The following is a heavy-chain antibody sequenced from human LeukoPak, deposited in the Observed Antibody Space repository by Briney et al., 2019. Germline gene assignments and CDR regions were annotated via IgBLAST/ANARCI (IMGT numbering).Heavy chain of an antibody. CDR1: GFTFSSYG. Sequence: GGSLRLSCAASGFTFSSYGMHWVRQAPDKGLEWVTFISYDGRDKNYADSVKGRFTISRDNSKNTLYLEMNSLRPEDTAVYYCAKDVRHCSSRSCPLDYWGQGTLVTVSS. V-gene: IGHV3-30*02. CDR2: ISYDGRDK. CDR3: AKDVRHCSSRSCPLDY. D-gene: IGHD2-2*01. J-gene: IGHJ4*02.